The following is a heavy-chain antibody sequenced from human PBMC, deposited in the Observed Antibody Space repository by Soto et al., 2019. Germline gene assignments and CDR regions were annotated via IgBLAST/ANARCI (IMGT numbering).Heavy chain of an antibody. D-gene: IGHD3-10*01. CDR2: ISNDGNKI. CDR1: GFTFTSYV. V-gene: IGHV3-30-3*01. J-gene: IGHJ6*02. CDR3: ARVSAREYYYGMDV. Sequence: PGGSLRLSCEVSGFTFTSYVMHWVRQAPGKGLEWAAVISNDGNKIYYADSVKGRLTISRDNSKNTLYLQMNSLIIEDTAVYYCARVSAREYYYGMDVWGQGTTVTVSS.